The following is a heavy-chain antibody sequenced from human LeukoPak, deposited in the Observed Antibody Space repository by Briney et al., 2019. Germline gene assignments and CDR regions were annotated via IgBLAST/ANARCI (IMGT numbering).Heavy chain of an antibody. CDR3: AKQRAVVVVAATAPFDP. CDR2: IYSGGST. V-gene: IGHV3-53*01. J-gene: IGHJ5*02. Sequence: GGSLRLSCAASGFTVSSNYMNWVRQAPGKGLEWASVIYSGGSTYYADSVKGRFTISRDNSKNTLYLQMNSLRAEDTAVYYCAKQRAVVVVAATAPFDPWGQGTLVTVSS. CDR1: GFTVSSNY. D-gene: IGHD2-15*01.